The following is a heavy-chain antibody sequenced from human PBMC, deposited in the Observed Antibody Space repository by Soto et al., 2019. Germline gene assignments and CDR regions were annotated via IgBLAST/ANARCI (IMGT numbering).Heavy chain of an antibody. D-gene: IGHD3-22*01. J-gene: IGHJ3*02. CDR3: VRDYYDTSGYPNTFDM. CDR2: IGSRTSDI. V-gene: IGHV3-21*01. CDR1: GFTLSRHT. Sequence: GGSLRLSCAASGFTLSRHTMNWVRQAPGKGLEWVSFIGSRTSDIYYADSVKGRFTISRDNAKNSLYLDLTRLRAEDTAVYFCVRDYYDTSGYPNTFDMWGQGTMVTV.